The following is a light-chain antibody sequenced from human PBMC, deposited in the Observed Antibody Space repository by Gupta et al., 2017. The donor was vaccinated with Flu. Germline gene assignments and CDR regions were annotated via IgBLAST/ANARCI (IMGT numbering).Light chain of an antibody. V-gene: IGKV4-1*01. J-gene: IGKJ1*01. CDR2: WAS. Sequence: DIVMTQSPDSLAVSLGERATINCKSSQSVLYSSNNKNYLAWYQQKPGQPPKLLIYWASTRESGVPDRFSGSGSGTXSTLTIXSLQAEDVAVYYCQQDDSTPRTFGXGTKVEIK. CDR1: QSVLYSSNNKNY. CDR3: QQDDSTPRT.